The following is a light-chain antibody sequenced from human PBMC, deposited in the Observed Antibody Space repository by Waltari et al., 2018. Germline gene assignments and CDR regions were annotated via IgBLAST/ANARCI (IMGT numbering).Light chain of an antibody. J-gene: IGKJ4*01. V-gene: IGKV1-33*01. CDR3: QQHDDLPLT. CDR1: QDIRKS. CDR2: EAS. Sequence: DIQMTQSPSSLSASVGDRVTITCQESQDIRKSLNWYQQKPGQAHKLLISEASLLQRGVPSRFSGSGSGTDFSFSIVSLQPEDIATYYCQQHDDLPLTFGGGTKIEI.